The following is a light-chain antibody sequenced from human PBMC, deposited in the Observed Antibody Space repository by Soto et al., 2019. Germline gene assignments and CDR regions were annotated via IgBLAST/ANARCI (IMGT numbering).Light chain of an antibody. V-gene: IGKV3-15*01. CDR2: GAS. CDR3: QHYMNWRRT. Sequence: EIVMTQSPATLSVSPGERATLSCRASQSVSTFLAWYQQKPGQAPRLLMYGASTRTTGIPARFSGSGSGTEFTLTISSLQSEDFGVYYCQHYMNWRRTFGQGAKVEIK. J-gene: IGKJ1*01. CDR1: QSVSTF.